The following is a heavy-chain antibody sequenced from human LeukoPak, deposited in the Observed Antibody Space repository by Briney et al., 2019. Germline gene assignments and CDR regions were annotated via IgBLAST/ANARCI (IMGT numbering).Heavy chain of an antibody. Sequence: ESLKISCKASGYSFNSTRIGWLRQLPGKGLEWMGIIFPADSDTRYSPSFQGQVSISADKSISTAYLQWSSLKASDTAIYYCARQGPSDYWGQGTLVTVSS. CDR3: ARQGPSDY. CDR2: IFPADSDT. V-gene: IGHV5-51*01. J-gene: IGHJ4*02. CDR1: GYSFNSTR.